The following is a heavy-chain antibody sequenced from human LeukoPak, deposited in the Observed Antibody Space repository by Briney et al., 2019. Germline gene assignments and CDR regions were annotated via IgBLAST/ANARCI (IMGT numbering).Heavy chain of an antibody. CDR3: ARDSPGDSSGWYVPLNYYGMDV. Sequence: GASVKVSCKASGYTFTNNGITWVRQAPGQGLEWMGWISASTGITKYAHKVQDRVTMTTDTSTSTAYMELRSLRSDDTAVYYCARDSPGDSSGWYVPLNYYGMDVWGQGTTVTVSS. CDR1: GYTFTNNG. CDR2: ISASTGIT. D-gene: IGHD6-19*01. J-gene: IGHJ6*02. V-gene: IGHV1-18*01.